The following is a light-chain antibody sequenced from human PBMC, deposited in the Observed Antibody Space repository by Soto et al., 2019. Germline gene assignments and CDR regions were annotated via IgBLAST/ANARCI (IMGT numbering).Light chain of an antibody. V-gene: IGLV3-21*02. J-gene: IGLJ2*01. Sequence: SSELTQPPSVSVAPGQTARITCGGNNIGSKSVHWYQQKAGQAPVLVVHDDSDRPSGIPERFSGSNSGNTATLTISRVEAGDEAGYYCQVWDSFTDHVVFAGGTKLTVL. CDR2: DDS. CDR3: QVWDSFTDHVV. CDR1: NIGSKS.